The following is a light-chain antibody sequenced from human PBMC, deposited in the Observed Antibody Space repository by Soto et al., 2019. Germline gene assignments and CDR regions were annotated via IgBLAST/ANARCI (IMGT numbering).Light chain of an antibody. CDR3: PSYDSSLRGV. CDR1: SSNIGAGYD. V-gene: IGLV1-40*01. CDR2: GNS. J-gene: IGLJ1*01. Sequence: QSVLTQPPSVSGAPGQRVTISCTGSSSNIGAGYDVHWYQQLPGTAPKLLIYGNSNRPSGVPDRFSGSKSGTSASLAITGLQAEDEADYYCPSYDSSLRGVFGTRTKVTVL.